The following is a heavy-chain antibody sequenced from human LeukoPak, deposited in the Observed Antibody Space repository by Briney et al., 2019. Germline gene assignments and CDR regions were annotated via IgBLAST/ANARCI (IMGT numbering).Heavy chain of an antibody. Sequence: SGTLSLTCAVSGGSISSSNWWSWVRQPPGKGLEWIGEIYHSGSTNYNPSLKSRVTISVDKSKNQFSLKLSSVTAADTAEYYCARGGGTVEKSNAFDIWGQGTMVIVSS. CDR3: ARGGGTVEKSNAFDI. V-gene: IGHV4-4*02. CDR1: GGSISSSNW. CDR2: IYHSGST. J-gene: IGHJ3*02. D-gene: IGHD4-23*01.